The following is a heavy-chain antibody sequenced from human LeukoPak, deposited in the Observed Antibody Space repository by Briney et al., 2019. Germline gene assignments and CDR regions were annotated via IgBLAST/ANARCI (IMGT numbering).Heavy chain of an antibody. CDR3: ARGRFDP. V-gene: IGHV4-59*11. J-gene: IGHJ5*02. CDR2: IYYSGST. CDR1: GGSISSHY. Sequence: SETLSLTCTVSGGSISSHYWSWIRQPPGKGLEWIGYIYYSGSTNYNPSLKSRVTISVDTSKNQFSLKLSSVTAADTAVYYCARGRFDPWGQGTLVTVSS.